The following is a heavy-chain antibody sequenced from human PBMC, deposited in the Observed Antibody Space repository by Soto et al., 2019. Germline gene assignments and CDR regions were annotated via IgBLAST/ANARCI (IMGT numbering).Heavy chain of an antibody. CDR1: GGSFSGYY. CDR2: ISYSGST. J-gene: IGHJ5*02. CDR3: ARRDRSGYSYWLDT. D-gene: IGHD3-22*01. V-gene: IGHV4-34*09. Sequence: PSETLSLTCAGYGGSFSGYYWSWIRQTPGKGLEWIGSISYSGSTSYNPSLKSRLTISVDRSKSQFSLNLSSVTAADTAVYYCARRDRSGYSYWLDTWGQGTLVTVSS.